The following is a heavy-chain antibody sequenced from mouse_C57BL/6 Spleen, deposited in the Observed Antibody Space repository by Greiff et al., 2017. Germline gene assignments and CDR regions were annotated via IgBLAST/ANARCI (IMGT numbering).Heavy chain of an antibody. CDR3: ASSDGYYFAY. V-gene: IGHV1-82*01. CDR2: IYPGDGDT. CDR1: GYAFSSSW. Sequence: QVQLQQSGPELVKPGASVKISCKASGYAFSSSWMNWVKQRPGKGLEWIGRIYPGDGDTNYNGKFKGKATLTADKSSSTAYMQLSSLPSEDSAVYFCASSDGYYFAYWGQGTLVTVSA. D-gene: IGHD2-3*01. J-gene: IGHJ3*01.